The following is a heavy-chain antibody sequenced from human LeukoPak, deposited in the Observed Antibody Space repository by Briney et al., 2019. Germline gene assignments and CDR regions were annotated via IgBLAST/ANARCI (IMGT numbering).Heavy chain of an antibody. CDR1: GGTFSSYA. D-gene: IGHD3-22*01. CDR2: IIPIFGTA. J-gene: IGHJ4*02. CDR3: ARSLDYYDSSGYSYYFDY. Sequence: SVKVSCKASGGTFSSYAISWVRQAPRPGLEWMGGIIPIFGTANYAQKFQGRVTITTDESTSTAYMELSSLRSEDTAVYYCARSLDYYDSSGYSYYFDYWGQGTLVTVSS. V-gene: IGHV1-69*05.